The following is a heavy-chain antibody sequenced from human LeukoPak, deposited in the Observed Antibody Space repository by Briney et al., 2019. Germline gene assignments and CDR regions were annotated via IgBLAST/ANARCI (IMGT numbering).Heavy chain of an antibody. Sequence: QPGGSLRLSCAASGFTFSSYGMHWVRQAPGKGLEWVAFIRYDGSNKYYADSVKGRFTISRDNSKNTLYLQMNSLRAEDTAVYYCAKGVWFLEWLPHGPYLGQGTLVTVSS. CDR3: AKGVWFLEWLPHGPY. CDR1: GFTFSSYG. CDR2: IRYDGSNK. D-gene: IGHD3-3*01. V-gene: IGHV3-30*02. J-gene: IGHJ4*02.